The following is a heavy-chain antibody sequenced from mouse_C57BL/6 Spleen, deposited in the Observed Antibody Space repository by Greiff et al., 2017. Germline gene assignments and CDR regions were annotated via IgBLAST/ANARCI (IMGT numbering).Heavy chain of an antibody. CDR2: IDPEDGDT. V-gene: IGHV14-2*01. Sequence: VQLQQSGAELVKPGASVKLSCTASGFNINDYYMNWVKQRTEQGLEWIGRIDPEDGDTNYAPKFKGKATITADTSSNTAYLQLSSLTSEDTAVYYCAGSVGRCYFDYGGQGTTLTVSS. CDR3: AGSVGRCYFDY. J-gene: IGHJ2*01. CDR1: GFNINDYY.